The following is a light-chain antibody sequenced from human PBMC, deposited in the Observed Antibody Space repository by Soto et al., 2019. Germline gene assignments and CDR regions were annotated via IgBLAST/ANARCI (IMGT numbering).Light chain of an antibody. Sequence: EIVMTQSPSTRSVSPGERATLSCRASQSVSSKLAWYQQKPGQAPRLFIFGASTRATGIPARFSGSGSGTELTLTISSLQSEDFAVYYCQQYNNWPPATFGGGTKVDIK. V-gene: IGKV3-15*01. CDR1: QSVSSK. J-gene: IGKJ4*01. CDR3: QQYNNWPPAT. CDR2: GAS.